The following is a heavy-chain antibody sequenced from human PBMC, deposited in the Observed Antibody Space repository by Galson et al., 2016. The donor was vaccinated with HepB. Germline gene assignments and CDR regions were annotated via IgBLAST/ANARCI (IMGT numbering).Heavy chain of an antibody. CDR1: GFTFTSYA. J-gene: IGHJ4*02. V-gene: IGHV3-23*01. Sequence: SLRLSCAASGFTFTSYAMSWVRQGPGKGLEWVSSISGSGGSTYYADSVKGRFTISRDNSKNTLYLQMSSLRAEDTAVYYCARDFYDGSCHYMDYWGRGTLVTVSS. CDR3: ARDFYDGSCHYMDY. D-gene: IGHD2/OR15-2a*01. CDR2: ISGSGGST.